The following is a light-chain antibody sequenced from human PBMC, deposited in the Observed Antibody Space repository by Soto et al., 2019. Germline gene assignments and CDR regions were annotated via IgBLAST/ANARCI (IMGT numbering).Light chain of an antibody. J-gene: IGKJ4*01. CDR1: QTISTD. CDR2: GAS. V-gene: IGKV3-15*01. Sequence: EVVMTQSPATVSVFPGEGVTLSCRASQTISTDLAWYQQKPGQAPRLLIYGASTRATGVPDRFSGGGSGTEFTLTIGGLQSEDFAFYYCQQNNKWPPVTFGGGTKVEIK. CDR3: QQNNKWPPVT.